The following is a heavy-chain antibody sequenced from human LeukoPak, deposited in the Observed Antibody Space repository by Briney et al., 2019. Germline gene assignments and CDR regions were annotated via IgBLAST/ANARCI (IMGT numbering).Heavy chain of an antibody. J-gene: IGHJ5*02. CDR3: ARDPDGQWGSYRSYWFDP. D-gene: IGHD3-16*02. V-gene: IGHV1-69*05. CDR2: IIPIFGTA. CDR1: GGTFSSYA. Sequence: SVKVSCKASGGTFSSYAISWVRQAPGQGLEWMGRIIPIFGTANYAQKFQGRVTITTDESTSTAYMELSSLRSEDTAVYYCARDPDGQWGSYRSYWFDPWGQGTLVTVSS.